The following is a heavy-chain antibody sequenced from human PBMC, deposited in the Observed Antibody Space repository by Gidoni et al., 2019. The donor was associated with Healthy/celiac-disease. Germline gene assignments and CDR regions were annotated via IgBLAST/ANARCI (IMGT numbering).Heavy chain of an antibody. CDR2: ISYDGSNK. Sequence: QVQLVESGGGVVQPGRSLRLSCAASGFTFSSYGMHWVRQAPGKGLGWVAVISYDGSNKYYADSVKGRFTISRDNSKNTLYLQMNSLRAEDTAVYYCAKDRGAVVAEPNWFDPWGQGTLVTVSS. CDR3: AKDRGAVVAEPNWFDP. D-gene: IGHD5-12*01. J-gene: IGHJ5*02. V-gene: IGHV3-30*18. CDR1: GFTFSSYG.